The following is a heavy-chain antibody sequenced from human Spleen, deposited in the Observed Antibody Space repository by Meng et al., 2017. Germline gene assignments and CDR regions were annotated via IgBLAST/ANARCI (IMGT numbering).Heavy chain of an antibody. V-gene: IGHV4-34*01. CDR2: INHSGST. CDR3: ARVKIKFYSDRSGSTDLYYFDY. CDR1: GGSFSGYY. D-gene: IGHD3-22*01. Sequence: SETLSLTCAVYGGSFSGYYWSWICQPPGKGLEWIGEINHSGSTNYNPSLKSRVTISVDTSKNQFSLKLSSVTAADTAVFYCARVKIKFYSDRSGSTDLYYFDYWGQGTLVTVSS. J-gene: IGHJ4*02.